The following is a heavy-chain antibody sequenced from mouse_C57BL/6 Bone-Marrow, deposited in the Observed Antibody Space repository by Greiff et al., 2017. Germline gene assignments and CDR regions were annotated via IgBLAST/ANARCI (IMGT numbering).Heavy chain of an antibody. CDR2: IDPENGDT. Sequence: VQLQQSGAELVRPGASVKLSCTASGFTIKDDYMHWVKQRPEQGLEWIGWIDPENGDTEDASKFQGKATITADTSSNTAYLQLSSLTSEDTAVYYCTTCLSPFAYWGQGTLVTVSA. J-gene: IGHJ3*01. CDR1: GFTIKDDY. CDR3: TTCLSPFAY. V-gene: IGHV14-4*01.